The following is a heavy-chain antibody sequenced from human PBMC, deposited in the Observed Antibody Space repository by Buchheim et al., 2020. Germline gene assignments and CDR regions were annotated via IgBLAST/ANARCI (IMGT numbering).Heavy chain of an antibody. CDR1: GFTFSSYG. D-gene: IGHD6-19*01. V-gene: IGHV3-33*06. CDR2: IWYDGSNK. CDR3: AKSHSSDWYSFDY. Sequence: QVQLVESGGGVVQPGRSLRLSCAASGFTFSSYGMHWVRQAPGKGLEWVAVIWYDGSNKYYADSVKGRFTISRDNSKNTLYLQMNSLRAEDTAVYYCAKSHSSDWYSFDYWGQGTL. J-gene: IGHJ4*02.